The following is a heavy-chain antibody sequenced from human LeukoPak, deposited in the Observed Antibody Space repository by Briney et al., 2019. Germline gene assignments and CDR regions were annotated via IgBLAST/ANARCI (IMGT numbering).Heavy chain of an antibody. J-gene: IGHJ5*02. V-gene: IGHV1-18*01. D-gene: IGHD6-13*01. CDR1: GYTFTIYG. CDR3: ARVAAAQYNWFDP. CDR2: ISAYNGNT. Sequence: RASVNVSCKASGYTFTIYGISWVRQAPGQGLELMGWISAYNGNTNYAQKLQGRVTMTTDTSTSTDYLELSSLRSEDTAVYYCARVAAAQYNWFDPWGQGTLVTVSS.